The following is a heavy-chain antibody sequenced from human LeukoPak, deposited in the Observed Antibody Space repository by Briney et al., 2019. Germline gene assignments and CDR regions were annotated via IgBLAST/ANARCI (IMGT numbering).Heavy chain of an antibody. J-gene: IGHJ4*02. D-gene: IGHD2-2*01. CDR3: VSFYETY. V-gene: IGHV3-74*01. CDR2: INSDGSWT. CDR1: GHSW. Sequence: GGSLRLSCAASGHSWMHWVRQAPGKGLVWVSHINSDGSWTGYADSVKGRFPISKDNAKNTVYLQMNNLRAEDTAVYYCVSFYETYWGRGTLVTVSS.